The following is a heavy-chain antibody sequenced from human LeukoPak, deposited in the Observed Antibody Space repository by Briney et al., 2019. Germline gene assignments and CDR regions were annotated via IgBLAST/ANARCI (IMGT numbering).Heavy chain of an antibody. Sequence: SETLSLTCTVSGGSISSDYWSWIRQPPGKGLEWIGYIYYRGSTNYNPSLKSRVTTSVDTSKNQFSLKLNSVTAADTAVYYCARDAGTYGLDAWGQGTTVTVSS. J-gene: IGHJ6*02. CDR1: GGSISSDY. CDR3: ARDAGTYGLDA. V-gene: IGHV4-59*01. CDR2: IYYRGST. D-gene: IGHD1-1*01.